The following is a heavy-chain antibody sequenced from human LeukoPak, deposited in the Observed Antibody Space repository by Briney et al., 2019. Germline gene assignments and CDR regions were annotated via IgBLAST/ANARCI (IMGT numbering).Heavy chain of an antibody. J-gene: IGHJ4*02. Sequence: GGSLRLSCSASGFTFRNYGMNWVRQAPGKGLEWVSAISGNGDSTYYADSVKGRFTISRDNSKNTLYLQMNSLRAEDTAVYYCAKDLHAFYDSSGYFDYWGQGTLVTVSS. V-gene: IGHV3-23*01. CDR1: GFTFRNYG. CDR2: ISGNGDST. CDR3: AKDLHAFYDSSGYFDY. D-gene: IGHD3-22*01.